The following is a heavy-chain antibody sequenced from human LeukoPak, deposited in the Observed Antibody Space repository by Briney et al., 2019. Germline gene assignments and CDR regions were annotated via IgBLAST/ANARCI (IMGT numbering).Heavy chain of an antibody. CDR3: AKDDAWLLFSA. Sequence: GGTLRLSCAASGFTFSRHGMNWVRQAPGKGLEWISGISPGGDITYYADSVKGRFTISRDNFENTVYLHMSSLRAGDAAVYFCAKDDAWLLFSAWGQGTLVTVSS. V-gene: IGHV3-23*01. CDR1: GFTFSRHG. CDR2: ISPGGDIT. J-gene: IGHJ5*02. D-gene: IGHD5-24*01.